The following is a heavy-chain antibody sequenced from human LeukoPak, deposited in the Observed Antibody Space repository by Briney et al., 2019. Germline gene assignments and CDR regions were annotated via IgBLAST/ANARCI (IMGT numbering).Heavy chain of an antibody. Sequence: PGGSLRLSCAASGFTFSSYAMHWVRQAPGKGLEWVAVISYDGSNKYYADSVKGRFTISRDNSKNTLYLQMNSLRAEDTAVYYCARESDVRNWFDPWGQGTLVTVSS. CDR1: GFTFSSYA. V-gene: IGHV3-30*04. CDR3: ARESDVRNWFDP. D-gene: IGHD2-21*02. J-gene: IGHJ5*02. CDR2: ISYDGSNK.